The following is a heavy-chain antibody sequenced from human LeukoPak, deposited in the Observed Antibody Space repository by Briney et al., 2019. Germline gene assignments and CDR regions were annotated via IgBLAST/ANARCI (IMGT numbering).Heavy chain of an antibody. J-gene: IGHJ4*02. D-gene: IGHD6-19*01. CDR3: ARGRYSSGWIDY. CDR1: GGSISSYY. CDR2: IYTSGST. V-gene: IGHV4-4*07. Sequence: SETLSLTCTVSGGSISSYYWSWIRQPAGKGLEWIGRIYTSGSTNYNPPLKSRVTMSVDTSKNQFSLKLSSVTAADTAVYYCARGRYSSGWIDYWGQGTLVTVSS.